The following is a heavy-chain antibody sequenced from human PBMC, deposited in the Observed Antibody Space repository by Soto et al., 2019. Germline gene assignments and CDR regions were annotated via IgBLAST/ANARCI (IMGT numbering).Heavy chain of an antibody. D-gene: IGHD3-10*01. CDR1: GGTFTSYT. Sequence: QVQLVQSGAEVKKPGSSVKVSCKTSGGTFTSYTISWVRQAPGQGLEWMGRIIPIVDIRNYSQKFHDRVPITADTSTSTAYMEQSSLSSDHTSVYYCARASMIRGVSIDYWGQGTLVTVSS. J-gene: IGHJ4*02. V-gene: IGHV1-69*02. CDR3: ARASMIRGVSIDY. CDR2: IIPIVDIR.